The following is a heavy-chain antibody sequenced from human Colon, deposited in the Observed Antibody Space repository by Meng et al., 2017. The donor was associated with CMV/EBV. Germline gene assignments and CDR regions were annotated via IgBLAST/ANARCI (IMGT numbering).Heavy chain of an antibody. CDR1: GFTFSDYY. Sequence: GESLKISCATSGFTFSDYYMSWIRQAPGKGLEWVAYINSGGGTIYADSVKGRFTISRDNAKNSLSLQMNSLRAEDTAVYYCAIRSNWFDPWGQGTLVTVSS. CDR3: AIRSNWFDP. CDR2: INSGGGTI. V-gene: IGHV3-11*04. J-gene: IGHJ5*02.